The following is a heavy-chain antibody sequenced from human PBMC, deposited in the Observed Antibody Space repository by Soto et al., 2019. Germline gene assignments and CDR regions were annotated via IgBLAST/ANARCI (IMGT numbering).Heavy chain of an antibody. CDR2: IFYSGTT. V-gene: IGHV4-31*03. J-gene: IGHJ5*02. Sequence: PSETLSLTCTVSGGSISSGGYYWSWIRHHPGKGLEWIGYIFYSGTTYYNPSLKSRVTISVDTSKNQFSLKLSSVTAADTAVYYCARARQYYDCELVLWGQGTLVTVSS. D-gene: IGHD3-16*01. CDR3: ARARQYYDCELVL. CDR1: GGSISSGGYY.